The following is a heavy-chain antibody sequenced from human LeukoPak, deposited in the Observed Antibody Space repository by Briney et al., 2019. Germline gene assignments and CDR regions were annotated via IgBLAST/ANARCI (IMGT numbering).Heavy chain of an antibody. V-gene: IGHV5-51*01. D-gene: IGHD6-13*01. Sequence: GESLKISCKDSPYYFINFWIGWVRQMPGKGLEWMGIIYPADSDTRYNPSFQGHVTISADKSISTAYLQWSSLKASDTAMYYCASGGGDAGTTLFDWGQGTLVIVSS. CDR1: PYYFINFW. CDR3: ASGGGDAGTTLFD. J-gene: IGHJ4*02. CDR2: IYPADSDT.